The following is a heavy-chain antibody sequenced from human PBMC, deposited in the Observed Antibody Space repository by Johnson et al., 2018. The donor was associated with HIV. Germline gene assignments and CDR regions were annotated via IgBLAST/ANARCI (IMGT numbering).Heavy chain of an antibody. Sequence: QVQLVESGGGLVKPGGSLRLSCAASGFTFSDYYMSWISQAPGKGLEWVSYISNSGSTIYYTDSVKGRFTISRDNAKNSLYLQMNSLRAEDTALYYCARVMAGSSGYRAFDIWGQGTMVTVSS. V-gene: IGHV3-11*01. D-gene: IGHD3-22*01. J-gene: IGHJ3*02. CDR1: GFTFSDYY. CDR2: ISNSGSTI. CDR3: ARVMAGSSGYRAFDI.